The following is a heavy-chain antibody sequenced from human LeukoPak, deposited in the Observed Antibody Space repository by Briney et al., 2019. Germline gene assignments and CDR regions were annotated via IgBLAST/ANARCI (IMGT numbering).Heavy chain of an antibody. J-gene: IGHJ5*02. V-gene: IGHV4-31*03. D-gene: IGHD3-22*01. CDR2: IYYSGST. Sequence: TLSLTCTVSGGSISSGGYYWSWIRQHPGKGLEWIGYIYYSGSTYYNPSLKSRVTISVDTSKNQFSLKLSSVTAADTAVYYCARAKDPHYYDSSGYWFDPWGQGTLVTVSS. CDR1: GGSISSGGYY. CDR3: ARAKDPHYYDSSGYWFDP.